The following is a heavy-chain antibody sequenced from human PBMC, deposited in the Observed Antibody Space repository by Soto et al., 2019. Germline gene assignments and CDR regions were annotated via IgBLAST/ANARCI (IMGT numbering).Heavy chain of an antibody. V-gene: IGHV1-18*01. CDR2: ISAYNGNT. J-gene: IGHJ3*02. D-gene: IGHD4-17*01. Sequence: ASVKVSCKASGYTFTSYGISWVRQAPGQGLEWMGRISAYNGNTNYAQKLQGRVTMTTDTSTSTAYMELRSLRSDDTAVYYCARDFRDYGDENDAFDIWGQGTMVTVSS. CDR1: GYTFTSYG. CDR3: ARDFRDYGDENDAFDI.